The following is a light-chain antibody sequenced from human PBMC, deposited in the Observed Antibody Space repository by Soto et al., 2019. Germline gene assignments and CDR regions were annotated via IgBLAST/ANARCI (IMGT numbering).Light chain of an antibody. CDR2: KAS. J-gene: IGKJ1*01. CDR3: QQYERYST. V-gene: IGKV1-5*03. CDR1: QNIYTW. Sequence: DYQVTQSPSTLSASVGDRVTITCRASQNIYTWLAWYQQKPGIAPKLLIHKASTLESGVPSMVSGSGYGTEFTLTIRGLQPEDSATYYCQQYERYSTFGQGTKVDIK.